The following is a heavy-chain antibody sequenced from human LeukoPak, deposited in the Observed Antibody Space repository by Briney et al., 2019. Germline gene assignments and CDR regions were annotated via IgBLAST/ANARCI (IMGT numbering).Heavy chain of an antibody. J-gene: IGHJ4*02. Sequence: PSETLSLTCTVSGGSISSSSYYWGWIRQPPGKGLEWIGSIYYSGSTYYNPSLKSRVTISVDTSKNQFSLKLSSVTAADTAVYYCARSPPKSGFDYWGQGTLVTVSS. CDR2: IYYSGST. V-gene: IGHV4-39*07. D-gene: IGHD3-3*01. CDR1: GGSISSSSYY. CDR3: ARSPPKSGFDY.